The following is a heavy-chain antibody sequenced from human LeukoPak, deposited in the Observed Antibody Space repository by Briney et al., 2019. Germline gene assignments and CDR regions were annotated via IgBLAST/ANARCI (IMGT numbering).Heavy chain of an antibody. V-gene: IGHV3-21*01. CDR1: GFTFSSYS. Sequence: RGSLRLSCAASGFTFSSYSMNWVRQAPGKGLEWVSSISSSSYVYYADSVKGRFTISRDNAKNSLYLQMNSLRAEDTAVYYCARDEGADYWGQGTLVTVSS. D-gene: IGHD3-16*01. CDR2: ISSSSYV. J-gene: IGHJ4*02. CDR3: ARDEGADY.